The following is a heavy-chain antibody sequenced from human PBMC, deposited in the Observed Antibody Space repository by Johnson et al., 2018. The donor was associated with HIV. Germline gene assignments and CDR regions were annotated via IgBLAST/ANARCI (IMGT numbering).Heavy chain of an antibody. CDR2: MYSGGST. CDR1: GFTVSSNY. J-gene: IGHJ3*02. D-gene: IGHD5-12*01. Sequence: EVQLVESGGGLVQPGGSLRLSCAAAGFTVSSNYMSWVRQAPGKGLAWVSVMYSGGSTYYADPVKGRFNSSRDNSKNTLYLQMNSLRAEDTAVYYCARDGYSGYDDAFDIWGQGTMVTVSS. V-gene: IGHV3-66*01. CDR3: ARDGYSGYDDAFDI.